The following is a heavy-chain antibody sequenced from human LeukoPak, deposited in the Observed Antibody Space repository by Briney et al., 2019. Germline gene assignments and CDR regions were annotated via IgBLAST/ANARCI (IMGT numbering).Heavy chain of an antibody. CDR2: LYYNGDK. CDR3: TRGLPFSGYDYQKLPDS. Sequence: SETLSLTCTVSGGFISTHYWSWIRQPPGKGLEWIGYLYYNGDKNFNPSRKSRVTISMDTSKNQFSLKLTSVTAADTAVYYCTRGLPFSGYDYQKLPDSWGQGSMVTVSS. V-gene: IGHV4-59*11. D-gene: IGHD5-12*01. CDR1: GGFISTHY. J-gene: IGHJ4*02.